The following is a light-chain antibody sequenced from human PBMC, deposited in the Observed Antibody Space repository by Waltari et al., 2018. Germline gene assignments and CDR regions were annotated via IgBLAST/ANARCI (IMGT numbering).Light chain of an antibody. V-gene: IGKV1-33*01. J-gene: IGKJ2*03. CDR2: SAS. CDR1: QAIHNY. CDR3: QQYDAVPYS. Sequence: DIQITQSPSYLSASLGDRIIITCRASQAIHNYLTWYQQKPGKAPKPLIFSASSVETGIPSRFSGGRSGTHYTLTISSLQPEDFATYYCQQYDAVPYSFGQGTKVEIK.